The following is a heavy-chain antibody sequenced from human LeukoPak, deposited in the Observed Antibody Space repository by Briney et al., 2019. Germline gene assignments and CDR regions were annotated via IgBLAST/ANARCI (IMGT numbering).Heavy chain of an antibody. J-gene: IGHJ4*02. D-gene: IGHD2-8*01. Sequence: GGSLRLSCTTSGFAFSNYAMNWVRQAPGKGPEWVSGISGFNTYYADSVKGRYTIFRDNSKNVLYLQMDRLRAEDTAVYSCAKDVCTSPRCLLYFDSWGQGTLVTVSS. CDR1: GFAFSNYA. CDR3: AKDVCTSPRCLLYFDS. V-gene: IGHV3-23*01. CDR2: ISGFNT.